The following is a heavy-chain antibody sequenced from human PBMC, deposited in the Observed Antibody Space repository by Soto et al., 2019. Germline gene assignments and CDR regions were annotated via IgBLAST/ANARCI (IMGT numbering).Heavy chain of an antibody. D-gene: IGHD3-10*01. CDR3: ARVKYYYGSGSYSKGPYYYYGMDV. Sequence: PSETLSLTCAVYGGSFSGYYWSWIRQPPGKGLEWIGEINHSGSTNYNPSNKSRVTISVDTSKHQFSLKLSSVTAADTAVYYCARVKYYYGSGSYSKGPYYYYGMDVWGQGTTVTVSS. CDR1: GGSFSGYY. J-gene: IGHJ6*02. CDR2: INHSGST. V-gene: IGHV4-34*01.